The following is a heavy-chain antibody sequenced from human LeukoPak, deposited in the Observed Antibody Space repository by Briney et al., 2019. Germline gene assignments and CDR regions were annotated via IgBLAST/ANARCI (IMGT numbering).Heavy chain of an antibody. CDR3: ARVEVVTGLEEYFDL. Sequence: PGGSLRLSCAASGFTFSSYSMNWVRQAPGKGLEWVSSISSSSSFIYYADSAKGRFTISRDNAKNSLYLQMNSLRAEDTAVYYCARVEVVTGLEEYFDLWGRGTLVTVCS. V-gene: IGHV3-21*01. D-gene: IGHD2-15*01. CDR1: GFTFSSYS. CDR2: ISSSSSFI. J-gene: IGHJ2*01.